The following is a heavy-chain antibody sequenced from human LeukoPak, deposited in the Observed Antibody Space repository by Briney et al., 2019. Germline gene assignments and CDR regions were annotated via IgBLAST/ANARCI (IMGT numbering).Heavy chain of an antibody. CDR2: ISTDGYTT. D-gene: IGHD3-10*01. CDR1: GLAFSAYK. J-gene: IGHJ4*02. CDR3: ARDRGPRTGFMVREAYDY. V-gene: IGHV3-74*01. Sequence: GGSLRLSCAASGLAFSAYKMHWVRQAPRKGLVWVSRISTDGYTTDYADFVQGRFTASRDNTKNTWSLEMNSLRAEDTAVYYCARDRGPRTGFMVREAYDYWGQGTLVTVSS.